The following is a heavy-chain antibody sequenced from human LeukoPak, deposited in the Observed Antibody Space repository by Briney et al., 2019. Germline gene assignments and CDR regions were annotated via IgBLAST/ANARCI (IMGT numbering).Heavy chain of an antibody. V-gene: IGHV6-1*01. J-gene: IGHJ4*02. CDR2: TYYRSKGYN. Sequence: SQTLSLTCAISGDSVSSNAWNWIRQSPSRGLEWLGKTYYRSKGYNDSAVSVKSRITINPDTSKNHLSMQLESVTPEDTAVYYCARSVNGGCFDYWGQGVLVTVSS. CDR1: GDSVSSNA. CDR3: ARSVNGGCFDY. D-gene: IGHD3-16*01.